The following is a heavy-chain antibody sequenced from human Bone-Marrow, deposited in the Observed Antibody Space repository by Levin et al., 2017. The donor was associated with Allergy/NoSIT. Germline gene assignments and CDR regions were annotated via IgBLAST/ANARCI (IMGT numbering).Heavy chain of an antibody. CDR3: ARPPNYYDSSGAFDI. V-gene: IGHV5-51*01. D-gene: IGHD3-22*01. CDR2: IYPDDSDT. CDR1: GYMFTSYW. J-gene: IGHJ3*02. Sequence: GESLKISCTCSGYMFTSYWIGWLRQVPGKGLEWMGIIYPDDSDTKYSPSFQGHVTISVDKSISTAYLQWSSLKASDTAMYYCARPPNYYDSSGAFDIWGQGTMVTVSS.